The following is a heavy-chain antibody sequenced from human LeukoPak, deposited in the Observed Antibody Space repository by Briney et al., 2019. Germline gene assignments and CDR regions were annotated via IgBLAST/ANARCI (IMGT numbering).Heavy chain of an antibody. V-gene: IGHV3-48*01. CDR2: ITNSGNSE. CDR3: AKGLYDYALDV. CDR1: EFTFSSYS. J-gene: IGHJ6*02. Sequence: PGGSLRLSCAASEFTFSSYSMNWVRQAPGKGLEWVSYITNSGNSESYADSVKGRFTISRDNTKNSLYLQMNSLRAEDTAIYYCAKGLYDYALDVWGQGTAVTVSS.